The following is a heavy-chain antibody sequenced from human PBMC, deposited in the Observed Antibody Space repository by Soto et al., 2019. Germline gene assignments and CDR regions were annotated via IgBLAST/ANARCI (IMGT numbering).Heavy chain of an antibody. Sequence: PGGSLRLSCAASGFTFSSYAMGWVRQGPGKGLEWVAVVSIGGGTHHADSVRGRFTISRDNSKNTLSLQMNSLTAEDTAVYFCAKRRGAGGHFDYWGQGALVTVSS. V-gene: IGHV3-23*01. J-gene: IGHJ4*02. CDR3: AKRRGAGGHFDY. CDR2: VSIGGGT. CDR1: GFTFSSYA. D-gene: IGHD2-15*01.